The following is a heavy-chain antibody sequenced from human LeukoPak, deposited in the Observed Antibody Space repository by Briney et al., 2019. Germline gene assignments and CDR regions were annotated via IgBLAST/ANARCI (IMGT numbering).Heavy chain of an antibody. CDR2: ISSSSSYI. D-gene: IGHD3-10*01. J-gene: IGHJ3*02. CDR1: GFTFSSYS. CDR3: ARVSGSRNYYFGAFDI. V-gene: IGHV3-21*01. Sequence: PGGSLRLSCAASGFTFSSYSMNWVRQAPGKGLEWVSSISSSSSYIYYADSVKGRFTISRDNAKNSLYLQMNSLRAEDTAMSYCARVSGSRNYYFGAFDIWGQGTMVTVSS.